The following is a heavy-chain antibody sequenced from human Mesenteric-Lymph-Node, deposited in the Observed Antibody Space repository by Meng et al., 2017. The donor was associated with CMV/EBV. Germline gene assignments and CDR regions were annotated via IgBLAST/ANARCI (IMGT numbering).Heavy chain of an antibody. CDR1: GFTFSSYW. Sequence: GESLKISCAASGFTFSSYWMHWVRQAPGKGLVWVSRINGDGSNTNYADSVKGRFTISRDNANNTLYLEMNSLRAEDTAVYYCARGPLGVVTAFPVGYWGQGTLVTVSS. CDR2: INGDGSNT. CDR3: ARGPLGVVTAFPVGY. V-gene: IGHV3-74*01. D-gene: IGHD2-21*02. J-gene: IGHJ4*02.